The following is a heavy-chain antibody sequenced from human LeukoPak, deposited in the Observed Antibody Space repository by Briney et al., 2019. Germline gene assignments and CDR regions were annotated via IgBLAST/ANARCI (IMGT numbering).Heavy chain of an antibody. D-gene: IGHD3-10*01. CDR2: ISYDGSNK. J-gene: IGHJ4*02. Sequence: GGSLRLSCAASGFTFSSYAMQWVRQAPGKGLEWVAVISYDGSNKYYADSVKGRFTISRDNSKNTLYLQMNSLRAEDTAVYYCAGAMVRGVMTFDYWGQGTLVTVSS. CDR1: GFTFSSYA. V-gene: IGHV3-30*04. CDR3: AGAMVRGVMTFDY.